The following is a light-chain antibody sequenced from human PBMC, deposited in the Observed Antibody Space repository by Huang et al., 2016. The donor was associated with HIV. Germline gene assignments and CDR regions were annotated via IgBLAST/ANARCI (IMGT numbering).Light chain of an antibody. CDR2: WAS. CDR3: QQYYSIPQT. Sequence: DIVMTQSPDSLAVSLGERATIKCRSSQSVVYSSNRKNYLAWFQQKPGQAPRLLIYWASSREAGVPDRFSGSGSGTDFTLTISSLEAEDAAVYYCQQYYSIPQTFGQGTKVEI. J-gene: IGKJ1*01. CDR1: QSVVYSSNRKNY. V-gene: IGKV4-1*01.